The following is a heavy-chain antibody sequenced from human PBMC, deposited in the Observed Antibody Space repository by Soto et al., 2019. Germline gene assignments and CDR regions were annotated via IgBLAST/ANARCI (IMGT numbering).Heavy chain of an antibody. V-gene: IGHV4-39*01. Sequence: SETLSLTCTVSNGSVSNSSYYWGWIRQPPGKGLEWVGSFFYSGNTHYHPSLKSRVTISVDTSRNQFSLKLGSVTAADTAMYYCVKLGRTFYFDYWGQGTLVTVSS. D-gene: IGHD3-16*01. J-gene: IGHJ4*02. CDR1: NGSVSNSSYY. CDR3: VKLGRTFYFDY. CDR2: FFYSGNT.